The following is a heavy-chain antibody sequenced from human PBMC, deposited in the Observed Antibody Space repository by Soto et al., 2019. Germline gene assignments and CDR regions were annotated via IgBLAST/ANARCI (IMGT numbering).Heavy chain of an antibody. D-gene: IGHD5-18*01. V-gene: IGHV1-69*13. CDR3: ARMDTAMENEDYSYYYGMDV. CDR2: IIPIFGTA. J-gene: IGHJ6*02. Sequence: GASVKVSCKASGGTFSSYAISWVRQAPGQGLEWMGGIIPIFGTANYAQKFQGRVTITADESTSTAYMELSSLRSEDTAVYYCARMDTAMENEDYSYYYGMDVWGQGTTVTVSS. CDR1: GGTFSSYA.